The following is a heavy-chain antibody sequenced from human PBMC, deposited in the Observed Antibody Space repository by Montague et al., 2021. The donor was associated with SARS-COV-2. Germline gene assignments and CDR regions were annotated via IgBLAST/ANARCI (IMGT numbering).Heavy chain of an antibody. D-gene: IGHD2-15*01. Sequence: SETLSLTCTVSGGSISSYYWSWIRQPPGKGLEWIGYIYYSGSTNYNPSXXSRVTISVDTSKNQFSLKPSSVTAADTAVYYCARRSLGYCSGGSCYSGYDYWGQGTLVTVSS. CDR1: GGSISSYY. CDR3: ARRSLGYCSGGSCYSGYDY. J-gene: IGHJ4*02. V-gene: IGHV4-59*01. CDR2: IYYSGST.